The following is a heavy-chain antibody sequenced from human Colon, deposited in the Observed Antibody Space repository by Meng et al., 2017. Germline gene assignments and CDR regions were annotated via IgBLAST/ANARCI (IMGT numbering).Heavy chain of an antibody. D-gene: IGHD6-19*01. V-gene: IGHV2-70*04. J-gene: IGHJ3*01. CDR2: IDSEDDK. CDR3: ARELNGEIGQGSGWKYVDA. CDR1: LFSLRRSGMR. Sequence: SGPTLVKPTQTLSLTCTFSLFSLRRSGMRVSWIRQPLGKALEWLARIDSEDDKWYNTSVKTRLTIAMDTSKNQVVLTMTNMYPMDTATYYCARELNGEIGQGSGWKYVDAWGQGTMVTVSS.